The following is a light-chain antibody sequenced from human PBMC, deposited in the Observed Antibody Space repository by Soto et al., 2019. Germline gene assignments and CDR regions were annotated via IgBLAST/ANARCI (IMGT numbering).Light chain of an antibody. V-gene: IGKV1-33*01. CDR3: QQYDNLPFT. Sequence: DIQMTQSPSTLSASAGDRVTITCQASQDIRKYLNWYQQKPGKAPKLLIYTASDLQTGVPSRFSGSGSGINFTFPISSLQPEDIGTYYCQQYDNLPFTFGPGTKVEIK. J-gene: IGKJ3*01. CDR1: QDIRKY. CDR2: TAS.